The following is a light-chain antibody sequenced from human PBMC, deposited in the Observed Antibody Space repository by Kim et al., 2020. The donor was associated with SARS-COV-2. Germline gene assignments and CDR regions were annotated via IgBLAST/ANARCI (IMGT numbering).Light chain of an antibody. CDR1: SSNIGSNN. J-gene: IGLJ3*02. V-gene: IGLV1-44*01. CDR3: AVWDDSLRRAV. CDR2: SNN. Sequence: QSVLTQPPSASGTPRQRVTISCSGSSSNIGSNNVIWYQQLPGAAPNLLIYSNNQRPSGVPDRFSGSRSGTSASLAISGLQAGDEADYYCAVWDDSLRRAVFGGGAQVNGL.